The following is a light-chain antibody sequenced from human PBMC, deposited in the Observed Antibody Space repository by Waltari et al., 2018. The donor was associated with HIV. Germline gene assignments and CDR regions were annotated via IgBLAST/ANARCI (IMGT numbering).Light chain of an antibody. Sequence: EIVLTQSPGTPSLSPGERATLSCRASQTVSSNYLAWYQQKPGQAPTLLIYGASSRATCIPDRFSGSWSGTDFNLTINRLEPEDFAVYYCQQYGSSPTFGPGTKVDIK. J-gene: IGKJ3*01. CDR1: QTVSSNY. CDR3: QQYGSSPT. V-gene: IGKV3-20*01. CDR2: GAS.